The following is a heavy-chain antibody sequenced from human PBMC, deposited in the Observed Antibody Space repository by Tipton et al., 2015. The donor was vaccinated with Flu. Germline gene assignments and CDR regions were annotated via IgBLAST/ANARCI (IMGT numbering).Heavy chain of an antibody. CDR1: GGSVNSYF. J-gene: IGHJ4*02. CDR2: LSYSGNT. CDR3: ARLSFYDVDLKNFYFDF. V-gene: IGHV4-59*05. Sequence: TLSLTCTVSGGSVNSYFWSWIRQPPGKGLEWIGGLSYSGNTYYNPSLRSRVVISVDTSKNQFSLKLTSVTAADTSIYYCARLSFYDVDLKNFYFDFWGQGILVTVSS. D-gene: IGHD3-10*02.